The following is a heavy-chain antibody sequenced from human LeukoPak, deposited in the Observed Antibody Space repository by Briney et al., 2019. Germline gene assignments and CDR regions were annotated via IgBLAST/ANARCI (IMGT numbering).Heavy chain of an antibody. D-gene: IGHD3-3*01. Sequence: PGGSLRLSCAASGFTFSSYAMSWVRQAPGKGLEWASGISGTGGNTYYADSVKGRFTISRDNSMNTLYLQMNSLRAEGTAVYYCAKGNTIFGVVIPLDYWGQGTLVTVSS. CDR3: AKGNTIFGVVIPLDY. CDR2: ISGTGGNT. J-gene: IGHJ4*02. CDR1: GFTFSSYA. V-gene: IGHV3-23*01.